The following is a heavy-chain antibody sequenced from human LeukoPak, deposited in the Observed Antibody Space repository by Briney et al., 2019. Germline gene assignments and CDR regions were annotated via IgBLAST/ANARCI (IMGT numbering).Heavy chain of an antibody. J-gene: IGHJ4*02. Sequence: PGGSLRLSCAASGFTFSSYLMHWVRQAPGKGLVCVACINSDGSSTTYADSVKGRFTISRDNAKNTLYLQMNSLRAEDTAVYYCAVGAQYSYGYYPDYWGQGTLVTVSS. CDR2: INSDGSST. V-gene: IGHV3-74*01. D-gene: IGHD5-18*01. CDR3: AVGAQYSYGYYPDY. CDR1: GFTFSSYL.